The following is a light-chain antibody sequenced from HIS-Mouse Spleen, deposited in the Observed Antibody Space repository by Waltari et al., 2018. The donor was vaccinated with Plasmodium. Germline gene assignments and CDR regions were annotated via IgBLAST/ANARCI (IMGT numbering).Light chain of an antibody. CDR1: QLPSNY. J-gene: IGLJ3*02. Sequence: SHELPQPPPVSVSPAQTARTPSPGSQLPSNYAYCYQQKSGQAPVLRIYEDSKRPSGIPERFSGSSSGTMATLTISGAQVEDEADYYCYSTDSSGNHRVFGGGTKLTVL. CDR2: EDS. V-gene: IGLV3-10*01. CDR3: YSTDSSGNHRV.